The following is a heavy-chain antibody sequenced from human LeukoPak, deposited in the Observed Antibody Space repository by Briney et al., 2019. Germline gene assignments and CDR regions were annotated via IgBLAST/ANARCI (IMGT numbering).Heavy chain of an antibody. J-gene: IGHJ4*02. CDR2: IKEDGSEK. CDR3: ARGSGWLDY. D-gene: IGHD6-19*01. V-gene: IGHV3-7*04. Sequence: GGSLRLSCAASGFSFSGYWMSWVRQSPGKGLEWVANIKEDGSEKYYVDSVEGRFTISRDNAKNSLYLQINSLRDDDTAVYFCARGSGWLDYWGPGTLVTVSS. CDR1: GFSFSGYW.